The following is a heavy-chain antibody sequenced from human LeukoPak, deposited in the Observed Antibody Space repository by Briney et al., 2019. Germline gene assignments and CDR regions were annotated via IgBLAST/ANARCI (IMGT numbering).Heavy chain of an antibody. V-gene: IGHV4-31*03. CDR3: ARSPGIWNEYGRLEY. D-gene: IGHD1-1*01. CDR2: IFHTRST. CDR1: GDSISRGGHY. J-gene: IGHJ4*02. Sequence: SETLSLTCTVSGDSISRGGHYWNWLRQRPGKGLEWIGYIFHTRSTYYNPSLKSRVTISVDTSKNQFSLKLSSVTAADTAVYYCARSPGIWNEYGRLEYWGQGALVTVSS.